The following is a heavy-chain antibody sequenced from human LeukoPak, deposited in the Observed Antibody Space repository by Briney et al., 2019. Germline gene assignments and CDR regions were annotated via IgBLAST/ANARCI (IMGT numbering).Heavy chain of an antibody. J-gene: IGHJ4*02. Sequence: GESLKISCKGSGYNFISYWIGWVRQLPGKGREWMGIIYPGDSGTRYSPSFQGQVTISADKTISTAYLQWRSLKASDSAMYYCARRIAGSGVDYWGQGTLVTVSS. CDR3: ARRIAGSGVDY. CDR2: IYPGDSGT. V-gene: IGHV5-51*01. D-gene: IGHD6-13*01. CDR1: GYNFISYW.